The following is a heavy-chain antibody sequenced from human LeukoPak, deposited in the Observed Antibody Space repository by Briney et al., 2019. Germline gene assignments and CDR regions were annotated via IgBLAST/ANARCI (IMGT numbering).Heavy chain of an antibody. V-gene: IGHV1-69*04. J-gene: IGHJ6*02. Sequence: SVKVSCRASGGTFSSYAISWVRQAPGQGLEWMGRIIPILGIANYAQKFQGRVTITADKSTSTAYMELSSLRSEDTAVYYCASAQDYYYYGMDVWGQGTTVTVSS. CDR1: GGTFSSYA. CDR3: ASAQDYYYYGMDV. CDR2: IIPILGIA.